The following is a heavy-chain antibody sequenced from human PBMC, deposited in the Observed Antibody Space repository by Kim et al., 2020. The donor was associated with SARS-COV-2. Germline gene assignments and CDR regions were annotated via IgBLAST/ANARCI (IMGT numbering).Heavy chain of an antibody. CDR2: IIPIFGTA. D-gene: IGHD3-3*01. CDR3: ARDQVTIFGVVTRYYGMDV. CDR1: GGTFSSYA. V-gene: IGHV1-69*13. Sequence: SVKVSCKASGGTFSSYAISWVRQAPGQGLEWMGGIIPIFGTANYAQKFQGRVTITADESTSTAYMELSSLRSEDTAVYYCARDQVTIFGVVTRYYGMDVWGQGTTVTVSS. J-gene: IGHJ6*02.